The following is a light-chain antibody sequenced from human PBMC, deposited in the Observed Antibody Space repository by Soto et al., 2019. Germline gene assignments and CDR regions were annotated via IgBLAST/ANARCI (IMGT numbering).Light chain of an antibody. CDR1: QSVSSSY. V-gene: IGKV3-20*01. J-gene: IGKJ5*01. CDR3: QQYGSSPLVT. CDR2: GAS. Sequence: VVLTQSPDTLSLSPGERATLSCRASQSVSSSYLAWYQQKPGQAPRLLIYGASSRATGIPDRFSGSGSGTDFTFTISRLEPEDFAVYYCQQYGSSPLVTFGQGTQLEIK.